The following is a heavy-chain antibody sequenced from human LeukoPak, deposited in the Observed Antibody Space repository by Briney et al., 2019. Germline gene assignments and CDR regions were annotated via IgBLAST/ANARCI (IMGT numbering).Heavy chain of an antibody. J-gene: IGHJ5*02. CDR2: IYYSGST. D-gene: IGHD3-10*01. CDR3: ARERMVRGPSDWFDP. V-gene: IGHV4-39*07. CDR1: GGSISSSSYY. Sequence: SETLSLTCTVSGGSISSSSYYWGWIRQPPGKGLEWIGSIYYSGSTYYNPSLKSRVTISVDTSKNQFSLKLSSVTAADTAVYYCARERMVRGPSDWFDPWGQGTLVTVSS.